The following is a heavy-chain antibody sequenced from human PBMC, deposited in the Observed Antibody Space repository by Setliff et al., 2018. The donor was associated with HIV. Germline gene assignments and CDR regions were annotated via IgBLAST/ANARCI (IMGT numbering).Heavy chain of an antibody. J-gene: IGHJ6*03. V-gene: IGHV3-23*01. CDR3: ARGTDYDLWTYYYYMDV. CDR1: GFTFSSYA. CDR2: ISGGGAST. Sequence: SCAASGFTFSSYAMSWVRQAPGKGLEWVSGISGGGASTYYADSVKGRFTVSRDNSKSTLYLQMNSLRAEDTATYYCARGTDYDLWTYYYYMDVWGKGTTVTVSS. D-gene: IGHD3-3*01.